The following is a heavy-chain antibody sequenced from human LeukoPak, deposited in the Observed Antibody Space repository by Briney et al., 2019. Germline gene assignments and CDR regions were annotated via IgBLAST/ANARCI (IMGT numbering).Heavy chain of an antibody. V-gene: IGHV4-59*01. J-gene: IGHJ3*02. CDR1: GGSISSYY. CDR2: IYYSGST. D-gene: IGHD3-22*01. Sequence: PAETLYLTCTVSGGSISSYYWSWIRQPPGKGLEWIGYIYYSGSTNYNPSLKSRVTISVDTSKNQFSLKLSSVTAADTAVYYCARDTTLVAFDIWGQGTMVTVSS. CDR3: ARDTTLVAFDI.